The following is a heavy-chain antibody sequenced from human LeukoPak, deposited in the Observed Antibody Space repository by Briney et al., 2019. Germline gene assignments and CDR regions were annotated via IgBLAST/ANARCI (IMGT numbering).Heavy chain of an antibody. CDR3: ASLAVAGLSEGY. V-gene: IGHV4-59*08. D-gene: IGHD6-19*01. J-gene: IGHJ4*02. Sequence: SETLSLTCTVSGGSISSYYWSWIRQPPGKGLEWIGYIYYSGSTNYNPSLKSRVTISVDTSRNQFSLKLNSVTAADTAVYYCASLAVAGLSEGYWGQGTLVIVSS. CDR1: GGSISSYY. CDR2: IYYSGST.